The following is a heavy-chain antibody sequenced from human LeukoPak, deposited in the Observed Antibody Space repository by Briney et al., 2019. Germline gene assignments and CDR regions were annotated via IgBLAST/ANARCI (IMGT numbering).Heavy chain of an antibody. CDR2: ISAYNGNT. D-gene: IGHD3-9*01. CDR3: ARDEVLRYFDWLPTRYYYYYYMDV. Sequence: ASVKVSCKASGYTFTSYGISWVRQAPGQRLEWMGWISAYNGNTNYAQKLQGRVTMTTDTSTSTAYMELRSLRSDDTAVYYCARDEVLRYFDWLPTRYYYYYYMDVWGKGTTVTVSS. V-gene: IGHV1-18*01. CDR1: GYTFTSYG. J-gene: IGHJ6*03.